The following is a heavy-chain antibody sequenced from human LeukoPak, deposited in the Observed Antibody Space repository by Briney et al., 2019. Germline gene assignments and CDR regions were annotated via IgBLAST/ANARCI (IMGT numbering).Heavy chain of an antibody. V-gene: IGHV3-30*04. D-gene: IGHD2/OR15-2a*01. Sequence: GGSLRLSCAASGFTFSSYAMHWVRQAPGKGLEWVAVISYDGSNKYYADSVKGRFTISRDNSKNTLYLQMNSLRAEDTAVYYCARSSLRGTSSFDIWGQGTMVTVSS. CDR2: ISYDGSNK. CDR3: ARSSLRGTSSFDI. CDR1: GFTFSSYA. J-gene: IGHJ3*02.